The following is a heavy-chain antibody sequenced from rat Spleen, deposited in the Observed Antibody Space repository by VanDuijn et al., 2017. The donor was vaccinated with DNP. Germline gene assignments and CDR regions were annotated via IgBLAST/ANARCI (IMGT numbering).Heavy chain of an antibody. V-gene: IGHV3-3*01. CDR2: INNAGST. D-gene: IGHD5-1*01. CDR1: GFSITSNHK. Sequence: EVQLQESGPGLVKPSQSLSLTCSVTGFSITSNHKWSWIRTFPGNELEWMGYINNAGSTNYNPSLKSRFSITRDTSKNQFFLQVNSVRNEDTATYYCAIQLGVFDYWGQGVMVIVSS. J-gene: IGHJ2*01. CDR3: AIQLGVFDY.